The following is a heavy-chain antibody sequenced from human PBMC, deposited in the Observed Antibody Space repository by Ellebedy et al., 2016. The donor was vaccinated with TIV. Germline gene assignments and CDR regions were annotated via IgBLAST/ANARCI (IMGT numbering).Heavy chain of an antibody. V-gene: IGHV1-8*02. D-gene: IGHD3-16*01. CDR2: MNPKSGNT. CDR1: GYTFTSYG. CDR3: ARGGPQGEFKWFDP. Sequence: AASVKVSCKASGYTFTSYGISWVRQAPGQGLEWMGWMNPKSGNTGYAQRFQGRVTMTWNTSINTAYMDLASLRSEDTAVYYCARGGPQGEFKWFDPWGQGTLVIVSS. J-gene: IGHJ5*02.